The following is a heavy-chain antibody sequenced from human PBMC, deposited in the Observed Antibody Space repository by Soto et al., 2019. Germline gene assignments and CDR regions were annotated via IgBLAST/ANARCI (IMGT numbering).Heavy chain of an antibody. V-gene: IGHV3-9*01. D-gene: IGHD1-26*01. CDR3: AKDINGSPYYYDMDV. CDR1: GFTFGDYG. Sequence: EVQLVESGGGLVQPGRSLRLSCVASGFTFGDYGMHWVRQAPGKGLEWVSGISWNSGNIGYADSVKGRFTISRDNAKNFLYLQMNSLRAEDTALYYCAKDINGSPYYYDMDVWGQGTTVTVSS. CDR2: ISWNSGNI. J-gene: IGHJ6*02.